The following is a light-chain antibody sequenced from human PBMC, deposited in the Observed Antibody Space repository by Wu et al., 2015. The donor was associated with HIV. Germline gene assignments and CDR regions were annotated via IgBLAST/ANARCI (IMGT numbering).Light chain of an antibody. CDR3: QQSYSNPIT. J-gene: IGKJ5*01. CDR2: AAS. CDR1: QSVSSY. Sequence: DIQMTQSPSSLSASVGDRVTITCRASQSVSSYLNWYQQKPGKAPKLLIYAASSLQGGVSSRFSGSGSGTDFTLTISSLQPEDFATYYCQQSYSNPITFGQGTRLEIK. V-gene: IGKV1-39*01.